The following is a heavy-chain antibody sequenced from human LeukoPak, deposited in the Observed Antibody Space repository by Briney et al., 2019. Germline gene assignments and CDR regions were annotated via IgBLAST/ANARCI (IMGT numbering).Heavy chain of an antibody. CDR2: IIPIFGTA. CDR3: ARGRVGATIYYYYYMDV. D-gene: IGHD1-26*01. V-gene: IGHV1-69*13. J-gene: IGHJ6*03. CDR1: GGTFSSYA. Sequence: GASVKVSCKASGGTFSSYAISWVRQAPGQGLECMGGIIPIFGTANYAQKFQGRITITADESTSTAYMELSSLRSEDTAVYYCARGRVGATIYYYYYMDVWGKGTTVTISS.